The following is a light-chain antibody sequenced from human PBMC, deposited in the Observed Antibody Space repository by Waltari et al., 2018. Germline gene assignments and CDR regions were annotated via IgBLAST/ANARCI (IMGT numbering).Light chain of an antibody. V-gene: IGLV1-44*01. Sequence: QSVLTQPPSVSGTPGQRVSFSCSGCSSNLGRKSVTWYQQVPGTAPKLLIYSNNQRPSGVPDRFSGSKSGTSASLAISGLQSEDEADYYCATWDDSLNGLFGGGTRLTVL. J-gene: IGLJ2*01. CDR1: SSNLGRKS. CDR3: ATWDDSLNGL. CDR2: SNN.